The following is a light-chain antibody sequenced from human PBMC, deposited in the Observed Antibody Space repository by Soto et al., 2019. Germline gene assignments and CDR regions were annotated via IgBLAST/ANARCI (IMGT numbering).Light chain of an antibody. J-gene: IGKJ5*01. CDR3: QHFRA. V-gene: IGKV3-20*01. CDR1: QSVSSSY. Sequence: ALTPSPSTMCLFAGERPTLSCRASQSVSSSYVAWYQRNRGQAPRLLMYGASSRATGIPDRFSGSGSGTDFTLTISRLEPEDFVLYYCQHFRAFGQGARLEIK. CDR2: GAS.